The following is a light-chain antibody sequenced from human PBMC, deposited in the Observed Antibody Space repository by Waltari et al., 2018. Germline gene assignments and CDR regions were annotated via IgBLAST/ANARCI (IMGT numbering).Light chain of an antibody. V-gene: IGLV2-14*03. CDR1: SSDVGGYNS. Sequence: QSALTQPPSVSGSPGQSITISCTGTSSDVGGYNSVSWYQDHPGQAPKVIIYDVSDRPSGISERFSGSKSGNTASLTISGLQAEDEADYYCSSQSSDNVVLFGGGTKLTVL. CDR2: DVS. J-gene: IGLJ2*01. CDR3: SSQSSDNVVL.